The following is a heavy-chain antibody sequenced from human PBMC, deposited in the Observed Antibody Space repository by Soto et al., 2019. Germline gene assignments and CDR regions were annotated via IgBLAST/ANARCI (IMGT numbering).Heavy chain of an antibody. V-gene: IGHV4-4*02. CDR1: GTSISSTFC. D-gene: IGHD3-16*01. J-gene: IGHJ4*02. CDR2: VYHTGTT. CDR3: ARETSQTMLGL. Sequence: SETLSLTCAVSGTSISSTFCWTWVRQPPGKGLEWIGEVYHTGTTKYNPSLKNRVTISVDRSKNQFSLKLGLLTAADTAVYYCARETSQTMLGLWGRGTLVTVSS.